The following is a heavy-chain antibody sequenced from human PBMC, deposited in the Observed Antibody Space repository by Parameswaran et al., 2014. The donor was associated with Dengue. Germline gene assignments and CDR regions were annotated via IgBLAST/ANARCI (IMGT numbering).Heavy chain of an antibody. CDR1: GGSISSSNW. J-gene: IGHJ6*02. D-gene: IGHD3-3*01. V-gene: IGHV4-4*02. Sequence: ASETLSLTCAVSGGSISSSNWWSWVRQPPGKGLEWIGEIYHSGSTNYNPSLKSRVTISVDKSKNQFSLKLSSVTAADTAVYYCARVFDFWSGYTYYYYYGMDVWGQGTTVTVSS. CDR3: ARVFDFWSGYTYYYYYGMDV. CDR2: IYHSGST.